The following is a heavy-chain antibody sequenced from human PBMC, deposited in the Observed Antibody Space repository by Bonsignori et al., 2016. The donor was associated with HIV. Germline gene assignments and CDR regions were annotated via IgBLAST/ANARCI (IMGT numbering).Heavy chain of an antibody. CDR2: ILHSGNT. Sequence: QVQLQQWGAGLLKPSETLSLTCAVYGGSFSGFYWSWIRQPPGKGLEWIGEILHSGNTNYTPSLNSRVTISADMSKNQFSLKLSSVTAADTAVYYCARGLGGLRLGELSFAPQYYYHMDVWGKGTTVTVSS. CDR1: GGSFSGFY. V-gene: IGHV4-34*01. J-gene: IGHJ6*03. CDR3: ARGLGGLRLGELSFAPQYYYHMDV. D-gene: IGHD3-16*02.